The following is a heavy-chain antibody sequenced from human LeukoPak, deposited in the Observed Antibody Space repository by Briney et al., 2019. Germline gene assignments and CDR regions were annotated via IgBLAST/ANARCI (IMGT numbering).Heavy chain of an antibody. CDR2: INSDGSST. CDR1: GFTFDDYA. Sequence: PGGSLRLSCAASGFTFDDYAMHWVRQAPGKGLVWVSRINSDGSSTSYADSVKGRFTISRDNAKNTLYLQMNSLRAEDTAVYYCARALTENFYGSGSYDYWGQGTLVTVSS. V-gene: IGHV3-74*01. J-gene: IGHJ4*02. D-gene: IGHD3-10*01. CDR3: ARALTENFYGSGSYDY.